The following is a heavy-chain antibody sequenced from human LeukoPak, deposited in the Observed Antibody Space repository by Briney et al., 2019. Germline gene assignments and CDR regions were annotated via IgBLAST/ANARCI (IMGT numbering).Heavy chain of an antibody. J-gene: IGHJ4*02. CDR2: MYYSGST. D-gene: IGHD4-17*01. Sequence: SETLSLTCTVSGASFNNYSCHWIRQPPGKGLEWIGYMYYSGSTDYNPSLKSRVTMPLDTSKNQFSLNLSSVTAADTAVYYCARGPTVTTDYWGRGILVTVSS. CDR1: GASFNNYS. CDR3: ARGPTVTTDY. V-gene: IGHV4-59*01.